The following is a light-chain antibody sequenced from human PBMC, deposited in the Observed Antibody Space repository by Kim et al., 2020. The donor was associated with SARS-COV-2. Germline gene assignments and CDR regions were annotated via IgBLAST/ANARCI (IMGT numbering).Light chain of an antibody. CDR3: SSYADTNNLI. V-gene: IGLV2-8*01. CDR2: EVA. CDR1: SNDIGGYNY. Sequence: GRSVTISCTGTSNDIGGYNYVSWYQQNPGQAPKLIIYEVAVRPSGVPDRFSGSKSGTTASLTVSGLQAEDEADYYCSSYADTNNLIFGGGTQLTVL. J-gene: IGLJ2*01.